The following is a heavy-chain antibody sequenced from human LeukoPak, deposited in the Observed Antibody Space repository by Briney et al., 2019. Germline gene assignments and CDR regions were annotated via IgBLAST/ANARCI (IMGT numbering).Heavy chain of an antibody. D-gene: IGHD3-22*01. Sequence: PGGSLRLSCVASGFTVSRYWMHWVRQAPGKGLVWLSRINSDGSSTRYADSVKGRFTISRDNAKNSLYLQMNSLRAEDTAVYYCARDLTYDSSGYYYLGFDYWGQGTLVTVSS. V-gene: IGHV3-74*01. CDR1: GFTVSRYW. CDR2: INSDGSST. J-gene: IGHJ4*02. CDR3: ARDLTYDSSGYYYLGFDY.